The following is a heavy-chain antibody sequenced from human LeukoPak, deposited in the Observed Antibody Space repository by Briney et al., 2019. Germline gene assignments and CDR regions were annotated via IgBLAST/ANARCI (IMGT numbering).Heavy chain of an antibody. V-gene: IGHV4-59*12. Sequence: SETLSLTCTVSGGSISSYYWSWIRQPPGKGLEWIGYIYYSGSTNYNPSLKSRVTISVDTSKSQFSLKLSSVAAADTAVYYCARDTKTSTNVDYWGQGTLVTVSS. J-gene: IGHJ4*02. CDR1: GGSISSYY. D-gene: IGHD2-8*01. CDR3: ARDTKTSTNVDY. CDR2: IYYSGST.